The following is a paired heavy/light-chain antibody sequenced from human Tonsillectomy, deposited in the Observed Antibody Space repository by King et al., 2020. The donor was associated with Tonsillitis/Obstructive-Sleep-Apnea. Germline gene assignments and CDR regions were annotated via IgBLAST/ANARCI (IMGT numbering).Light chain of an antibody. Sequence: DIQMTQSPSSLSASVGDRVTITCQASQDITSYLNWYQQTPGKAPRLLIYDASFLETGVPSRFSGSGSGTDFSFTISSLQPEDIATYYCQQYGNLPPTFGGGTKVGIK. CDR2: DAS. J-gene: IGKJ4*01. CDR3: QQYGNLPPT. V-gene: IGKV1-33*01. CDR1: QDITSY.
Heavy chain of an antibody. CDR2: ISYDGRNK. CDR3: ARDRAPHCSNGVCFDFQH. Sequence: QVQLVESGGGVVQPGRSLRLPCAASGFTFSIYAMHWVRQAPGKGLEWVAVISYDGRNKYYADSVKGRFTISRDNSKNTLYLQMNSLRAEDTAVYYCARDRAPHCSNGVCFDFQHWGQGTLVTVSS. J-gene: IGHJ1*01. V-gene: IGHV3-30*04. CDR1: GFTFSIYA. D-gene: IGHD2-8*01.